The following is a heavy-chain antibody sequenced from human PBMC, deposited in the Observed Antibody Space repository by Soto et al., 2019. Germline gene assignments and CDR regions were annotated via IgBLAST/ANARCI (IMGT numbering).Heavy chain of an antibody. V-gene: IGHV3-33*01. Sequence: QVQLVESGGGAVQPGNSLRLSCAASGFTLSNYGMHWVRQAPGKGLEWVAVIWSDANKRYYPDSVKGRFTISRDNSENTLYLQMNSLTAEDTALYYCVRGGRSAGAYDIWGQGTQVTVS. J-gene: IGHJ4*03. D-gene: IGHD4-17*01. CDR3: VRGGRSAGAYDI. CDR1: GFTLSNYG. CDR2: IWSDANKR.